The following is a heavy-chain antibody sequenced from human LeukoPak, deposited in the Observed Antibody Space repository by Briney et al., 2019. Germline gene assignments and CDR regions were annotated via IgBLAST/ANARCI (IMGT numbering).Heavy chain of an antibody. CDR3: ARDFSSQSLDY. CDR2: ISSSSTYI. V-gene: IGHV3-21*01. CDR1: GFTFSTYI. D-gene: IGHD3-3*01. Sequence: GGSLRLSCAASGFTFSTYIMNWVRQAPGKGLEWVSSISSSSTYIYYADSVKGRFTISRDNAKNSLYLQMDSLRAEDTDVYCCARDFSSQSLDYWGQGTLVTVSS. J-gene: IGHJ4*02.